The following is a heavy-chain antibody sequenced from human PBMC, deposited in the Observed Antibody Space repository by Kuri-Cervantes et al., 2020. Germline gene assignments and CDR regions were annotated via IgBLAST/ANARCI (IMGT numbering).Heavy chain of an antibody. CDR1: GYTFTSYA. J-gene: IGHJ6*03. V-gene: IGHV1-3*01. CDR2: INAGNGNT. CDR3: ATALRGYCSGGSCYTLGVHYMDV. Sequence: ASVKVSCKASGYTFTSYAMHWVRQAPGQRLEWMGWINAGNGNTKYSQKFQGRVTITRDTSASTAYMELSSLRSEDTAVYYCATALRGYCSGGSCYTLGVHYMDVWGKGTTVTVSS. D-gene: IGHD2-15*01.